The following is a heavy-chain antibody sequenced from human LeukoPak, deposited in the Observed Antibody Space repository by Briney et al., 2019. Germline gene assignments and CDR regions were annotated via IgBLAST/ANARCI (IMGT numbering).Heavy chain of an antibody. D-gene: IGHD3-3*01. J-gene: IGHJ4*02. V-gene: IGHV3-9*01. CDR3: AKDRQYDFWSGYADY. CDR2: ISWNSGSI. Sequence: XFTXXDYXXHXVRHAPGKGLEWVAGISWNSGSIVYADSVKGRFTISRENAKNSLYLQMNSLRAEDTALYYCAKDRQYDFWSGYADYWGQGTLVTVSS. CDR1: XFTXXDYX.